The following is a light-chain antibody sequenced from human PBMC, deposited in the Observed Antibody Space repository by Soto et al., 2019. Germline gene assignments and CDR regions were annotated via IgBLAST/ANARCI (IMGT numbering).Light chain of an antibody. CDR3: QQRSNWPRIT. V-gene: IGKV3D-20*02. CDR1: HSLTSSF. J-gene: IGKJ5*01. Sequence: EVVLTQSPGTLSLSPGERATLSCRASHSLTSSFIAWYQQKPGQAPRLLIYDTSSRASGIPDRFSGSGSGTDFTLTISSLEPEDYAVYYCQQRSNWPRITFGQGTLLEIK. CDR2: DTS.